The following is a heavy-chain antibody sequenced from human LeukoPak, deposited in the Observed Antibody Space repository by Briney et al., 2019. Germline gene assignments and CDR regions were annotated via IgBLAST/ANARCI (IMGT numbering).Heavy chain of an antibody. CDR1: GYTLTELS. CDR2: FDPEDGET. V-gene: IGHV1-24*01. J-gene: IGHJ4*02. CDR3: ATHLHSGSSRRDWDH. Sequence: ASVKVSCKVSGYTLTELSMHWVRQAPGKGLEWMGGFDPEDGETIYAQKFQGRVTMTEDTSTDTAYMELSSLRSEDTAVYYCATHLHSGSSRRDWDHWGQGTLVTVSS. D-gene: IGHD1-26*01.